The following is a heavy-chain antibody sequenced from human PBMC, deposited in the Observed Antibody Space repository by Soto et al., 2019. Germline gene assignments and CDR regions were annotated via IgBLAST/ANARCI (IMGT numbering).Heavy chain of an antibody. D-gene: IGHD3-22*01. CDR1: EFTFSSYA. CDR2: ISGSGVST. V-gene: IGHV3-23*01. Sequence: EVQLLESGGGLVHPGGSLRLSCEVSEFTFSSYAMSWVRQAPGKGLEWVSTISGSGVSTYYGDSVKGRFTISRDNSKNTLYLQMNSLRVEDTAIYYCAKDRGVVVVVTTGGAFDLWGQGTMVTVSS. J-gene: IGHJ3*01. CDR3: AKDRGVVVVVTTGGAFDL.